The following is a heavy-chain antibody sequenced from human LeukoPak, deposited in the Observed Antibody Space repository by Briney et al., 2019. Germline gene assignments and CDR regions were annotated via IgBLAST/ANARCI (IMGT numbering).Heavy chain of an antibody. J-gene: IGHJ4*02. CDR2: IYHSGST. CDR3: ARRQFGELSLGDY. D-gene: IGHD3-10*01. Sequence: SETLSLTCAVSGGSISSGGYSWSWIRQPPGKGLEWIGYIYHSGSTYYNPSLKSRVTISVDRSKNQFSLKLSSVTAADTAVYYCARRQFGELSLGDYWGQGTLVTVSS. V-gene: IGHV4-30-2*01. CDR1: GGSISSGGYS.